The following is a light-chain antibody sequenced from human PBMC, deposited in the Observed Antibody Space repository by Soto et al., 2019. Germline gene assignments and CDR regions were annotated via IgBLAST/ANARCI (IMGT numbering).Light chain of an antibody. Sequence: EIVLTQSPATLSLSPGERATLSCRASQSVSSYLAWYQQKPGQAPRLLIYDASNRATGIPARFSGSGSGTDFPLTISSLEPEDFAVYSCQQRSNWPYTFGQGTKLEIK. V-gene: IGKV3-11*01. CDR2: DAS. J-gene: IGKJ2*01. CDR1: QSVSSY. CDR3: QQRSNWPYT.